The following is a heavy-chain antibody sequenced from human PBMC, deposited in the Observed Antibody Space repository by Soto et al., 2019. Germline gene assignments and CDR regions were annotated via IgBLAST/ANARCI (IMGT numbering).Heavy chain of an antibody. V-gene: IGHV4-31*03. CDR3: AREYSSSAPAPIDY. J-gene: IGHJ4*02. CDR1: GGSISSGGYY. Sequence: SETLSLTCTVSGGSISSGGYYWGGIRHHPGKGLEWIGYIYYSGSTYYNPSLKSRVTISVDTSKNQFSLKLSSVTAADTAVYYCAREYSSSAPAPIDYWGQGTLVTVSS. D-gene: IGHD6-6*01. CDR2: IYYSGST.